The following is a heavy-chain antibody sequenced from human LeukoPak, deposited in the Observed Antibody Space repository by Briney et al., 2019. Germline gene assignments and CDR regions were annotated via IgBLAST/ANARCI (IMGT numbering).Heavy chain of an antibody. D-gene: IGHD2-2*01. CDR3: ARVLYQSPAVNAFDI. CDR1: GGSFSNYA. Sequence: ASVKVSCKASGGSFSNYAISWVRQAPGQGLEWMGIINPSGGSTSYAQKFQGRVTMTRDTSTSTVYMELSSLRSGDTAVYYCARVLYQSPAVNAFDIWGQGTMVTVSS. J-gene: IGHJ3*02. V-gene: IGHV1-46*03. CDR2: INPSGGST.